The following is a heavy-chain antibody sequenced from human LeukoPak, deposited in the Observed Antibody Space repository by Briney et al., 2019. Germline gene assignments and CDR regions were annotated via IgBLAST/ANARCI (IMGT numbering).Heavy chain of an antibody. CDR1: GGSISSYH. D-gene: IGHD1-26*01. CDR2: VYYSGST. J-gene: IGHJ4*02. V-gene: IGHV4-59*08. Sequence: SETLSLTCTVSGGSISSYHWSWVRQPPGKGLEWIGYVYYSGSTNYNPSLKSRVTISVDMSKNQFSLRLSSVTAADTAVYFCARGVWEPYYWGQGTLVTVSS. CDR3: ARGVWEPYY.